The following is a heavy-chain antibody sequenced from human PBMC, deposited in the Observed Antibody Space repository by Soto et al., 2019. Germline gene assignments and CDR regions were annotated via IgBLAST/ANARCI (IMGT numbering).Heavy chain of an antibody. Sequence: EVQLVESGGGLVQPGGSLRLSCAASGFTFSGYSMFWVRRPPGKGLEYVSAINTNGVNTFYAKSVKGRFTISRDNSKNTMYLQMGSLRAEDMAVYYCARGRVEDSSGWATYFDYWGQGTLVTVSS. J-gene: IGHJ4*02. CDR1: GFTFSGYS. D-gene: IGHD6-19*01. V-gene: IGHV3-64*01. CDR3: ARGRVEDSSGWATYFDY. CDR2: INTNGVNT.